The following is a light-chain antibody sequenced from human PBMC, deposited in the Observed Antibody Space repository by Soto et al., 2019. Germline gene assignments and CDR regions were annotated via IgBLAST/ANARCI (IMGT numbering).Light chain of an antibody. J-gene: IGKJ1*01. CDR3: QQYNDYWT. Sequence: DIQMTQSPSTLSASVGDRVVITCRASQSITTWLAWYQQKPGKAPKLLIYDASSLESGVPSRFSGSGSGTEFTPTLSSLQPDDFATYYCQQYNDYWTFGQGTKVEIK. V-gene: IGKV1-5*01. CDR2: DAS. CDR1: QSITTW.